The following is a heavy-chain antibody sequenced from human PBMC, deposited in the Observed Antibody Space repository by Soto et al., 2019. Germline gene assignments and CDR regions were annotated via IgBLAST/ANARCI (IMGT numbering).Heavy chain of an antibody. V-gene: IGHV4-59*01. CDR1: GGSISSYY. CDR3: ARSSYYYDSSGYFFDY. J-gene: IGHJ4*02. CDR2: IYYSGST. D-gene: IGHD3-22*01. Sequence: SETLSLTCTVSGGSISSYYWSWIRQPPGKGLEWIGYIYYSGSTNYNPSLKSRVTISVDTSKNQFSLKLSSVTAADTAVYYCARSSYYYDSSGYFFDYWGQGTLVTVSS.